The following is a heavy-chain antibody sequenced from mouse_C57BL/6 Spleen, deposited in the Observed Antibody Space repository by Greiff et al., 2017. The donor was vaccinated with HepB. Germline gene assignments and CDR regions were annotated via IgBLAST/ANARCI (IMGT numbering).Heavy chain of an antibody. D-gene: IGHD1-1*01. V-gene: IGHV5-17*01. CDR2: ISSGSSTI. CDR3: ARPYYYGSTHYYALDY. CDR1: GFTFSDDG. J-gene: IGHJ4*01. Sequence: EVQLQESGGGLVKPGGSLKLSCAASGFTFSDDGMHWVRQAPGKGLEWVAYISSGSSTIYYADTVKGRFTISRDNAKNTLFLQMTSLRSEDTAMYYCARPYYYGSTHYYALDYWGQGTAVTVSS.